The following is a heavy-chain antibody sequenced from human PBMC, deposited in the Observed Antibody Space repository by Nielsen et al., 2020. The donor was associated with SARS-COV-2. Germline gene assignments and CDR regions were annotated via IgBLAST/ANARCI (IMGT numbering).Heavy chain of an antibody. Sequence: VRQMPGKGLEWMGIIYPGDSDTRYSPSFQGQVTTSADKSISTAYLQWSSLKASDTAMYYCARLSVNPGIVVVPAETGDYYYGMDVWGQGTTVTVSS. V-gene: IGHV5-51*01. J-gene: IGHJ6*02. CDR3: ARLSVNPGIVVVPAETGDYYYGMDV. D-gene: IGHD2-2*01. CDR2: IYPGDSDT.